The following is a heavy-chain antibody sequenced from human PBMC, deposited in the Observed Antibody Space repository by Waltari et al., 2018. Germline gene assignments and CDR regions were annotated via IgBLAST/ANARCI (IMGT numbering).Heavy chain of an antibody. V-gene: IGHV4-4*07. CDR3: AREGIAARPPKNYYYYYMDV. CDR2: IYTSGST. J-gene: IGHJ6*03. D-gene: IGHD6-6*01. CDR1: GGSISSYY. Sequence: QVQLQESGPGLVKPSETLSLTCTVSGGSISSYYWSWIRQPAGKGLEWIGRIYTSGSTNYTPSLKSRVTMSVDTSKNQFSLKLSSVTAADTAVYYCAREGIAARPPKNYYYYYMDVWGKGTTVTISS.